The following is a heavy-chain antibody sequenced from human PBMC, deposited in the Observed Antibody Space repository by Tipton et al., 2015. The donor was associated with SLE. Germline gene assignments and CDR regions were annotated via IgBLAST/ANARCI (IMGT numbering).Heavy chain of an antibody. CDR3: ATSIAVAGDAFDV. Sequence: TLSLTCTVSGFSISSGSYYWTWTRQPAGKGLEWIGHIYSRGGTNSNPSLKSRVSISVDTSKNQFSLNLSFLTAADTAVYYCATSIAVAGDAFDVWGQGTMVTVSS. CDR1: GFSISSGSYY. V-gene: IGHV4-61*09. CDR2: IYSRGGT. J-gene: IGHJ3*01. D-gene: IGHD6-13*01.